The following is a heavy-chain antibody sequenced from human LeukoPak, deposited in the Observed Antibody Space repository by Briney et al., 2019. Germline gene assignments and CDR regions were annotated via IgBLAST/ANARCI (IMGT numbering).Heavy chain of an antibody. Sequence: GASLKISCKGSGSCFTSYWIGWVRQMPGKGLEWMGIIYPGDSDTRYSPSFQGQVTISADKSISTAYLQWSSLKASDTAMYYCARQPGYSYGYNWFDPWGQGTLVTVSS. CDR3: ARQPGYSYGYNWFDP. CDR2: IYPGDSDT. CDR1: GSCFTSYW. D-gene: IGHD5-18*01. V-gene: IGHV5-51*01. J-gene: IGHJ5*02.